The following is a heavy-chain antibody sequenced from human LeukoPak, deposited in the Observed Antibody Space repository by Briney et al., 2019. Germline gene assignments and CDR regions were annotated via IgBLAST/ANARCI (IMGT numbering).Heavy chain of an antibody. J-gene: IGHJ4*02. V-gene: IGHV5-51*01. CDR3: ARATSFPRRQAAGARRGMDY. CDR1: GYSFIAYW. Sequence: GESLKISCKGSGYSFIAYWIAWERQMPGKGLEWMGIIYPGDSDTRYSPSFQGQVTISADKSISTAYLQWSSLQASDTAMYYCARATSFPRRQAAGARRGMDYWGQGTLVTVSS. CDR2: IYPGDSDT. D-gene: IGHD6-13*01.